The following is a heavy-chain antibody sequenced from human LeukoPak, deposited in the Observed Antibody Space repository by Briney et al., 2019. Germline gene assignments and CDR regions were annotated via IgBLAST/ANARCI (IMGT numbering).Heavy chain of an antibody. J-gene: IGHJ4*02. CDR2: INPNSGRT. D-gene: IGHD6-25*01. CDR1: GYTFTSSD. V-gene: IGHV1-8*01. Sequence: RASVTVSCKASGYTFTSSDINWVRQAAGQGLEWMGWINPNSGRTGYAQKFQGRVTMTENTSISTAYMELSSLRFDDTAVYYCARGLSGLAAAGTYDYWGQGTLITVSS. CDR3: ARGLSGLAAAGTYDY.